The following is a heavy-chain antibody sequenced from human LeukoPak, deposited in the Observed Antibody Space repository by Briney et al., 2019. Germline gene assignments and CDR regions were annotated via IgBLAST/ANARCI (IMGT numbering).Heavy chain of an antibody. J-gene: IGHJ4*02. D-gene: IGHD5-12*01. CDR3: ASSAGYDLVSFDY. CDR1: GFTFSSYW. Sequence: PGGSLRLSCAASGFTFSSYWMSWVRQAPGKGLEWVANIKQDGSEKYYVDSVKGRFTISRDNAKNSLYLQMNSLRSEDTAVYYCASSAGYDLVSFDYWGQGTLVTVSS. V-gene: IGHV3-7*03. CDR2: IKQDGSEK.